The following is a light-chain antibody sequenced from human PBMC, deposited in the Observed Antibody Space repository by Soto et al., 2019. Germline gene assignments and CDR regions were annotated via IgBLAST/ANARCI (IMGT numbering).Light chain of an antibody. V-gene: IGKV3-15*01. Sequence: EIVMTQSPATLSVSPGDRATLSCRASQSVSSNLAWYQQKPGQAPRLLIYGASTRATGIPARFSGSGSVTEFTLTITSLQSEDFAVYYCQQYNNWPWTFGQGTKVEIK. J-gene: IGKJ1*01. CDR2: GAS. CDR1: QSVSSN. CDR3: QQYNNWPWT.